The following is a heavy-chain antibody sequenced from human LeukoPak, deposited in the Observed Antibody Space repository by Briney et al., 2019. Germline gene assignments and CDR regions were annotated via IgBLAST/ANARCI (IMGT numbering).Heavy chain of an antibody. Sequence: GGSLRLSCAASGFTFSSYGMHWVRQAPGKGLEWVAFIRYDGSNKYYADSVKGRFTISRDNSKNALYLQMKCLRAEDTALYYCARRGYHDYSGFDYWGQGTLVTVSS. CDR2: IRYDGSNK. CDR3: ARRGYHDYSGFDY. D-gene: IGHD3-16*01. CDR1: GFTFSSYG. J-gene: IGHJ4*02. V-gene: IGHV3-30*02.